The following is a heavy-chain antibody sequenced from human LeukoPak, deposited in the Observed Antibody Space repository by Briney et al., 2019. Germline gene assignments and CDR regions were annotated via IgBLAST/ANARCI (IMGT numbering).Heavy chain of an antibody. V-gene: IGHV1-2*06. CDR3: AKDSLMVCGAELFKFDP. J-gene: IGHJ5*02. CDR2: INPNSGGT. CDR1: GYTFTGYY. D-gene: IGHD3-10*01. Sequence: ASVKVSCKASGYTFTGYYMHWVRQAPGQGLEWMGRINPNSGGTNYAQKFQGRVTMTRDTSISTAYMELSSLRAEDTAVFYCAKDSLMVCGAELFKFDPWGQGTLVIVSS.